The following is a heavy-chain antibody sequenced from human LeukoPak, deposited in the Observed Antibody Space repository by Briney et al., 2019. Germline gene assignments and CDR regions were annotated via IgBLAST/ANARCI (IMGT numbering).Heavy chain of an antibody. CDR3: ARDGGLIAAAGPPDY. V-gene: IGHV3-7*01. J-gene: IGHJ4*02. D-gene: IGHD6-13*01. CDR1: GFTFSSYW. CDR2: IKQDGSEK. Sequence: GGSLRLSCAASGFTFSSYWMSWVRQAPGKGLEWVANIKQDGSEKYYVDSVKGRFTISRDNAKNSLYLQMNSLRAEDTAVYYCARDGGLIAAAGPPDYWGQGTLVTVSS.